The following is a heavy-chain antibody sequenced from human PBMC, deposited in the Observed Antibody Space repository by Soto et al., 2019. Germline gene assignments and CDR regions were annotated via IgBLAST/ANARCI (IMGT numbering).Heavy chain of an antibody. V-gene: IGHV1-18*01. J-gene: IGHJ5*02. CDR2: ISAYNGNT. Sequence: GVSVKVSCKASGYTFTSYGISWVRQAPGQGLEWMGWISAYNGNTNYAQKLQGRVTMTTDTSTSTAYMELRSLRSDDTAVYYCARDQTILEWLLYDGNWFDPWGQGTLVTVSS. CDR3: ARDQTILEWLLYDGNWFDP. D-gene: IGHD3-3*01. CDR1: GYTFTSYG.